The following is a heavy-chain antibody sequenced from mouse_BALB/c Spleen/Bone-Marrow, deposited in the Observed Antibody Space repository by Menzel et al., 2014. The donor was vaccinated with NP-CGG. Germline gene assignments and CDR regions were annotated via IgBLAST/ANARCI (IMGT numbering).Heavy chain of an antibody. J-gene: IGHJ2*01. CDR2: INPSNGRT. CDR1: GYTFTSYW. D-gene: IGHD1-1*01. V-gene: IGHV1S81*02. CDR3: ALYYYGSLDY. Sequence: QVHVKQSGAELVKPGASVKLSCKASGYTFTSYWMHWVKQRPGQGLEWIGEINPSNGRTNYNEKFKSKATLTVDKSSSTAYMQLSSLTSEDSAVYYCALYYYGSLDYWGQDTTLTVSS.